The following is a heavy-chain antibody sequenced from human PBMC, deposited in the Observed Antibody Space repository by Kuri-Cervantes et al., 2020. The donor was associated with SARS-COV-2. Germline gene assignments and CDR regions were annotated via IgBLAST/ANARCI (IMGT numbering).Heavy chain of an antibody. Sequence: ASVKVSCKPSGYTFTAYYVHWVRQDPGQGLEWMGRIHPNDGATNSAQKFQGRVTMTRDTSISTAYMELSRLRSDDTAVYYCARSYFYDSSVYFIDYWGQGTLVPVSS. V-gene: IGHV1-2*06. J-gene: IGHJ4*02. CDR2: IHPNDGAT. D-gene: IGHD3-22*01. CDR3: ARSYFYDSSVYFIDY. CDR1: GYTFTAYY.